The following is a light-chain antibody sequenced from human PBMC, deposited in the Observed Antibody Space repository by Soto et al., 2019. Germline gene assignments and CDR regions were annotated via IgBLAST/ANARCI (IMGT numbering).Light chain of an antibody. Sequence: DLQMTQSPSSLSASVGDRLTITCRASQSVSRYLNWYQQKPGKAPRLLIYSASNLESGVPSKFSGSGSGTDFTLTISGLQREDFAIYYCQQTYSTPWTFGQGTRVEVK. CDR2: SAS. CDR3: QQTYSTPWT. V-gene: IGKV1-39*01. CDR1: QSVSRY. J-gene: IGKJ1*01.